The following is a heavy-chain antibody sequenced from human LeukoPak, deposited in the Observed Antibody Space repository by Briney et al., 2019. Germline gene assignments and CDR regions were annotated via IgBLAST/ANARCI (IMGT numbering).Heavy chain of an antibody. D-gene: IGHD3-22*01. CDR3: AREDYYDSSGPFDY. CDR2: ISYDGSNK. J-gene: IGHJ4*02. CDR1: GFTFSSYA. V-gene: IGHV3-30-3*01. Sequence: GGSLRLSCAASGFTFSSYAMHWVRQAPGKGLEWVSVISYDGSNKYYADSVKGRFTISRDNSKNTLYLQMNSLRAEDTAVYYCAREDYYDSSGPFDYWGQGTLVTVSS.